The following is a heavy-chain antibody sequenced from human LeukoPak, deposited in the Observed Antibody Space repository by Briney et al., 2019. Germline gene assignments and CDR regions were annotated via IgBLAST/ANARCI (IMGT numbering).Heavy chain of an antibody. CDR2: ISGSGGST. V-gene: IGHV3-23*01. Sequence: GSLRLSCAASGFTFSSYAMSWVRQAPGKGLEWVSAISGSGGSTYYADSVKGRFTISRDNSKNTLYLQMNSLRAEDTAVYYCAKVGAVAPSIDYWGQGTLVTVSS. J-gene: IGHJ4*02. D-gene: IGHD6-19*01. CDR3: AKVGAVAPSIDY. CDR1: GFTFSSYA.